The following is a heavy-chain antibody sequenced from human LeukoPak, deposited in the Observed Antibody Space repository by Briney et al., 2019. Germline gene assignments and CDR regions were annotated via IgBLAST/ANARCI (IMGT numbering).Heavy chain of an antibody. V-gene: IGHV3-11*01. Sequence: GGSLRLSCAASGFTFSDYYMISSSGSTIYYADSVKGRFTISRDNAKNSLYLQMNSLRAEDTAVYYCARDLMGIAYRGAFYYWGQGTLVTVSS. CDR1: GFTFSDYY. CDR3: ARDLMGIAYRGAFYY. CDR2: SSSGSTI. J-gene: IGHJ4*02. D-gene: IGHD6-13*01.